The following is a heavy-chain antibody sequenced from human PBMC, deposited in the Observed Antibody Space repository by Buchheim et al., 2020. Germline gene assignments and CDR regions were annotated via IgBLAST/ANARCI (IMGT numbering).Heavy chain of an antibody. J-gene: IGHJ4*02. V-gene: IGHV3-7*01. Sequence: EVQLVESGGDLVQPGGSLRLSCVVTGFSFSNSGMSWVRQAPGKGLEWVANINPDGSQHYYVDSVKGRFTLSRDNTKNSLLLQMNRLRVEYTAIYYCTRDLNWGALWGQGTL. CDR1: GFSFSNSG. D-gene: IGHD7-27*01. CDR3: TRDLNWGAL. CDR2: INPDGSQH.